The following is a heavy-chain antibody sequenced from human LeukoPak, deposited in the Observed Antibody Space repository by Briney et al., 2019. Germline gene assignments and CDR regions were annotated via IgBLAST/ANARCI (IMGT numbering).Heavy chain of an antibody. D-gene: IGHD2-2*01. Sequence: GGSLRLSCAASGFTFSSYGMHWVRQAPGKGLEWVAVISYDGSNKYYADSVKGRFTISRDNSKNTLYLQMNSLRAEDTAVYYCAKRGSTTYHFDSWGQGTLVTVSS. CDR1: GFTFSSYG. CDR2: ISYDGSNK. V-gene: IGHV3-30*18. CDR3: AKRGSTTYHFDS. J-gene: IGHJ4*02.